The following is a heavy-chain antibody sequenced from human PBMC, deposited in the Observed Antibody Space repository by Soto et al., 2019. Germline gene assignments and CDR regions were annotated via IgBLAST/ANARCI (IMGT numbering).Heavy chain of an antibody. CDR1: GFTFSSYG. Sequence: GGALRLSCAASGFTFSSYGMHWVRQAPGKGLEWVAVIWSDGSNKYYADSVKGRFTISRDNSKNTLYLQMNSLRAEDTAVYYCARYYYDSSGYYPLWGQGTLVTVSS. J-gene: IGHJ4*02. V-gene: IGHV3-33*01. D-gene: IGHD3-22*01. CDR3: ARYYYDSSGYYPL. CDR2: IWSDGSNK.